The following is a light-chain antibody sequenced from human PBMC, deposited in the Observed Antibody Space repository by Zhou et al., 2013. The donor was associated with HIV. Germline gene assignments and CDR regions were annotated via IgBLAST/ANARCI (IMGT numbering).Light chain of an antibody. CDR1: QSVSSY. CDR2: GAS. Sequence: EIVLTQSPATLSLSPGERATLSCRASQSVSSYLAWYQHKPGQAPRLLIYGASSRAPGIPDRFSGSGSGTDFTLTISRLEPEDFAVYSCQQYASSPRTFGQGTKVEIK. J-gene: IGKJ1*01. CDR3: QQYASSPRT. V-gene: IGKV3-20*01.